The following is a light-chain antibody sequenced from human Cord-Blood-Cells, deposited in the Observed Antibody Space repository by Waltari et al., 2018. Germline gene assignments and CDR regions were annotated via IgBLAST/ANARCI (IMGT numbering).Light chain of an antibody. CDR1: SRDVGAYHY. J-gene: IGLJ1*01. CDR2: DVS. Sequence: QSALTQPPSVSGSPGRSITISCTGASRDVGAYHYLSWYRQHPDHAPKLMLYDVSNRPSGVSNRFSGSKSGNTASLTISGLQAEDEADYYCSSYTSSSTYVFGTGTKVTVL. CDR3: SSYTSSSTYV. V-gene: IGLV2-14*01.